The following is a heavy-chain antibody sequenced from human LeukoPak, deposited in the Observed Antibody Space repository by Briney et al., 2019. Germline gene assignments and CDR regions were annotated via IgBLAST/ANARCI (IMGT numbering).Heavy chain of an antibody. Sequence: PGGSLRLSCSASGFTFSSHAMHCVRQAPGKGLEYVSAISSNGGSTYYADSVKGRFTISRDNSKNTLYLQMSSLRAEDTAVYYCVKSIGVGSGTFPFDPWGQGTLVTVSS. D-gene: IGHD3-10*01. CDR1: GFTFSSHA. CDR3: VKSIGVGSGTFPFDP. CDR2: ISSNGGST. V-gene: IGHV3-64D*06. J-gene: IGHJ5*02.